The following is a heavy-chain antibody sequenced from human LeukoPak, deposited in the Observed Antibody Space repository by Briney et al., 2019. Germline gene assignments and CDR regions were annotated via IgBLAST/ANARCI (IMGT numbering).Heavy chain of an antibody. CDR1: GYTFTGSY. D-gene: IGHD6-19*01. CDR2: INPNSGGT. V-gene: IGHV1-2*02. Sequence: ASVKVSCKASGYTFTGSYMHWVRQAPGQGLEWMGWINPNSGGTKYAQKFQGRVTLTKDTSINTAYMELSRLTSDDTAVYYCARASGWYGSGYWGQGTLVTVSS. CDR3: ARASGWYGSGY. J-gene: IGHJ4*02.